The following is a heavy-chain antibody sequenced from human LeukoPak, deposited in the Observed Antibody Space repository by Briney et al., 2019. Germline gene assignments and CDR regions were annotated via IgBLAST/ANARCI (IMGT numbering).Heavy chain of an antibody. J-gene: IGHJ3*02. Sequence: SETLSLTCTVSGGSISSPDYCWNWIRQPPGRGLEWIAYMHDSGNTNYNPSLKSRVLISVDTSKNQFSLKLKSVTAADTAVYYCARSAWSNAFDIWGQGTMVTVSS. CDR2: MHDSGNT. CDR3: ARSAWSNAFDI. V-gene: IGHV4-61*08. D-gene: IGHD2-15*01. CDR1: GGSISSPDYC.